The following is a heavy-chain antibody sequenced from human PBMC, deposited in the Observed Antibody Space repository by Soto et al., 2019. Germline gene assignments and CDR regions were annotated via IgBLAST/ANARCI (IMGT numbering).Heavy chain of an antibody. D-gene: IGHD5-12*01. CDR3: NRVAKIRGSLYYFDY. CDR1: GFTFSSYA. V-gene: IGHV3-23*01. J-gene: IGHJ4*02. CDR2: ISGSGGST. Sequence: HPGGSLRLSCAASGFTFSSYAMSWVRQAPGKGLEWVSAISGSGGSTYYADSVKGRFTISRDNSKNTLYLQMNSLRAEDTAVYYCNRVAKIRGSLYYFDYWGEGAMVTVYS.